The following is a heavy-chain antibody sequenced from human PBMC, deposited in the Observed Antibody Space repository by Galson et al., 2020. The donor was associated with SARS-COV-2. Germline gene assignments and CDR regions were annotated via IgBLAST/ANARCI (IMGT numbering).Heavy chain of an antibody. D-gene: IGHD1-1*01. J-gene: IGHJ6*02. CDR3: ARLTSRWNMGPKNYGMDV. CDR2: INHNGNI. CDR1: GGSFSGYY. V-gene: IGHV4-34*01. Sequence: SETLSLTCEVSGGSFSGYYWTWIRQPPGKGLEWIGEINHNGNITHSPSLKGGLTMSVDTSKRQVSLKLSSVTAADTAVYYCARLTSRWNMGPKNYGMDVWGQGTTVIVSS.